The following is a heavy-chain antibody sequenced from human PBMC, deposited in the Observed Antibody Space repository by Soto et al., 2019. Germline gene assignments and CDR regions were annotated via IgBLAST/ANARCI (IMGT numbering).Heavy chain of an antibody. D-gene: IGHD2-21*02. CDR2: IRSDGTTI. V-gene: IGHV3-48*02. CDR1: GFTFSDNP. Sequence: EAHLVESGGGLVQPGGSLRLSCAASGFTFSDNPMKWVRLAPGKGLEWVSHIRSDGTTIYYAVSVKGRFTISRDNAKNSLYLHMNSLRDEDTAIYYCVRDHDFAFDTWGQGTLVTVSS. CDR3: VRDHDFAFDT. J-gene: IGHJ4*02.